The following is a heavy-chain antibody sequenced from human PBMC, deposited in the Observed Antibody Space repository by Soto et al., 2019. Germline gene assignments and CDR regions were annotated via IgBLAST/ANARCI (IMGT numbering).Heavy chain of an antibody. D-gene: IGHD3-16*01. V-gene: IGHV4-39*01. CDR1: GRSICSNNYY. CDR3: GRHAAYDSVWGNSDGNDY. Sequence: TLSPTXTVPGRSICSNNYYWDWIRQPPLKGLEWTGRIYYSGASYYIPSLQRRVNIAVDTSKNQFSLHLSSVTAADTAVYYCGRHAAYDSVWGNSDGNDYWGQGNLVTVSS. CDR2: IYYSGAS. J-gene: IGHJ4*01.